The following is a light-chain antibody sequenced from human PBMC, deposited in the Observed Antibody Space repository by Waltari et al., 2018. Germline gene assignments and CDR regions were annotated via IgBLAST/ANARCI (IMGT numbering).Light chain of an antibody. CDR1: TSNIGSNL. Sequence: QSVLTQPPSASGTPGQRVTISCSASTSNIGSNLVNWYQQLPGKAPKLLIYRSDQRPSGVPDRFSGSKSGTSASLAISGLQSEDEADYYCAAWDDSLNGHWVFGGGTKVTVL. V-gene: IGLV1-44*01. J-gene: IGLJ3*02. CDR2: RSD. CDR3: AAWDDSLNGHWV.